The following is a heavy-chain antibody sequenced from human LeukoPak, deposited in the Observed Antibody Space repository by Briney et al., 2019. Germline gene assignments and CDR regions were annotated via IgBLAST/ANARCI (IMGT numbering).Heavy chain of an antibody. CDR3: ARDSAAASMDV. J-gene: IGHJ6*02. CDR2: INPSGGST. Sequence: ASVTVSCKASGYTFTSYYMHWVRQAPGQGLEWTGIINPSGGSTSYAQKFQGRVTMTRDTSTSTVYMELSSLRSEDTAVYYCARDSAAASMDVWGQGTTVTVSS. V-gene: IGHV1-46*01. CDR1: GYTFTSYY. D-gene: IGHD6-13*01.